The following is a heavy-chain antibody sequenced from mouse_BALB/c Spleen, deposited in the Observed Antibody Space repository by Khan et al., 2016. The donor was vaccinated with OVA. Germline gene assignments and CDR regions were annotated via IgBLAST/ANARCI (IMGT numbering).Heavy chain of an antibody. CDR2: VNPNTDNI. J-gene: IGHJ3*01. CDR3: ARGYDFCAS. V-gene: IGHV1-26*01. CDR1: GYSFTLYY. D-gene: IGHD2-14*01. Sequence: EVQLHQSGPDLVKPGASVKLSCKASGYSFTLYYMSWVKQSHGKSLEWIGRVNPNTDNINYNQEFKGKAILTVDKSSNTAYMELRSLTSEDSAVYFCARGYDFCASWGQGTLVTVSA.